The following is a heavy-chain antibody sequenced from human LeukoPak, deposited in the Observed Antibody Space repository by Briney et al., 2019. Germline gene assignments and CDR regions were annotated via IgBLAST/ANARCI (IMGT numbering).Heavy chain of an antibody. D-gene: IGHD3-22*01. J-gene: IGHJ4*02. CDR1: GFTFSDYS. CDR3: AGSSGYPFFDY. Sequence: GGSLRLSCEASGFTFSDYSMNWVRQAPGEGLEWLSYITSTSDTIYYADSVKGRFTSSRDNAKNSVYLQMNSLRAEDTAVYYCAGSSGYPFFDYWGQGTLVTVSS. V-gene: IGHV3-48*01. CDR2: ITSTSDTI.